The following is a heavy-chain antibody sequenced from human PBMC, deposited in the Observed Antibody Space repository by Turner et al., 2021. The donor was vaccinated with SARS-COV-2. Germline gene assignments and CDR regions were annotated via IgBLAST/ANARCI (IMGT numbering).Heavy chain of an antibody. Sequence: EVQLVESGGGLVQPGGSLRLSCAASGFTFRSYWMHWVRQAPGKGLVWVSRINSDGSSTSYADSVKGRFTISRDNAKNTLYLQMNSLRAEDTAVYYCARVGIAAAGPTFYYYYYGMDVWGQETTVTVSS. CDR1: GFTFRSYW. CDR3: ARVGIAAAGPTFYYYYYGMDV. V-gene: IGHV3-74*01. CDR2: INSDGSST. D-gene: IGHD6-13*01. J-gene: IGHJ6*02.